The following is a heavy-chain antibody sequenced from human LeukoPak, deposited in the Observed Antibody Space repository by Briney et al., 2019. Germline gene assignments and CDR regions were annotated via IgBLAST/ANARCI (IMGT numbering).Heavy chain of an antibody. CDR1: GGSISSYY. Sequence: SETLSLTCTVSGGSISSYYWSWLRQPPGKGLEWIGYIYYSGSTNYNPSLKSRVTISVDPSKNQFSLKLSSVTAADTAVYYCARSAYYYYGMDVWGQGTTVTVSS. CDR3: ARSAYYYYGMDV. CDR2: IYYSGST. J-gene: IGHJ6*02. V-gene: IGHV4-59*08.